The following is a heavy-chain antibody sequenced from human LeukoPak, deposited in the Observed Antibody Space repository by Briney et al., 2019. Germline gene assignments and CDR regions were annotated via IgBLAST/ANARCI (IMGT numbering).Heavy chain of an antibody. Sequence: SVKVSCKASGGTFSSYAISWVRQAPGQGLEWMGGIIPIFGTANYAQKFQGRVTITADDSTSTAYMELSSLRSEDTAVYYCARTLYCSSTSCYSRGYYDLWGQGTLVTVSS. D-gene: IGHD2-2*01. CDR2: IIPIFGTA. V-gene: IGHV1-69*13. CDR3: ARTLYCSSTSCYSRGYYDL. CDR1: GGTFSSYA. J-gene: IGHJ4*02.